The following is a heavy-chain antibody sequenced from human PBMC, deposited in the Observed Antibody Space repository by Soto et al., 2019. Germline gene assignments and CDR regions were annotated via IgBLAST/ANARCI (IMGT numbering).Heavy chain of an antibody. CDR3: AKGSSSWYYFDS. D-gene: IGHD6-13*01. J-gene: IGHJ4*02. CDR2: ITAGGETT. Sequence: GGSLRLSCAASGFTFTTYIMAWVRQAPGKGLQWASTITAGGETTYYADSVKGRFTISRDNSQNKVFLQMNSLRSEDTALYYCAKGSSSWYYFDSWGQGIPVTVSS. V-gene: IGHV3-23*01. CDR1: GFTFTTYI.